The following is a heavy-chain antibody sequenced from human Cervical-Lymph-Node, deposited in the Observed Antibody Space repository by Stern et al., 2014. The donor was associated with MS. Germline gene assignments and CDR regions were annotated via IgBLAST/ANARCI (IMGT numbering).Heavy chain of an antibody. CDR3: ARRHYFDNSGSGDSFDI. CDR1: GYNFINYW. Sequence: VQLVQSGAVLKKPGESLKISCKGSGYNFINYWIGWVRQMPGKGLEWMGVIYPGDSDPRYSPSFQGHVSISADQSPNPAYRQWSSRKASDTALYYCARRHYFDNSGSGDSFDIWGQGTMVTASS. V-gene: IGHV5-51*01. D-gene: IGHD3-22*01. J-gene: IGHJ3*02. CDR2: IYPGDSDP.